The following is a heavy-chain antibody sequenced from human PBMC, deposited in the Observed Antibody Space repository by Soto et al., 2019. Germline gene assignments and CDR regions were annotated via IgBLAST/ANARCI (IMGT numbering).Heavy chain of an antibody. CDR2: IYSGGST. J-gene: IGHJ3*02. CDR3: ARGQSGYSYGYRGDAFDI. D-gene: IGHD5-18*01. CDR1: GFTVSSNY. Sequence: LRLSCAASGFTVSSNYMSWVRQAPGKGLEWVSVIYSGGSTYYADSVKGRFTISRDNSKNTLYLQMNSLRAEDTAVYYCARGQSGYSYGYRGDAFDIWGQGTMVTVSS. V-gene: IGHV3-53*01.